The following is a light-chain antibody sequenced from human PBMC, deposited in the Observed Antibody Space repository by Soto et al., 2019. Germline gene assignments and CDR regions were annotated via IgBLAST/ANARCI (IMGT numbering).Light chain of an antibody. J-gene: IGLJ1*01. Sequence: QSVLAQPAYVSGSPGQSITISCTGTSTDVGGYKYVSWYQQHPGKAPKFMIYDVTSRPSGISNRFSGSKSGNTAFLIISGLQAEDEADYYCLSYTSSDTYVFGTGTKVTVL. CDR1: STDVGGYKY. CDR3: LSYTSSDTYV. CDR2: DVT. V-gene: IGLV2-14*01.